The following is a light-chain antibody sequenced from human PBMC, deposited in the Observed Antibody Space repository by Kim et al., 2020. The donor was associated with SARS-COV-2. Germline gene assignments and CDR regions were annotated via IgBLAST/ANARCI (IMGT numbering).Light chain of an antibody. Sequence: QSALTQPASVSGSPGQSITISCTGTSSDVGGYNYVSWYQQHPGKAPKLMIYDVSNRPSGVPNRFSGSKSGNTAYLTISGLQADDEADYYCSSYTSSNTLVFGGGTKLTVL. V-gene: IGLV2-14*03. J-gene: IGLJ2*01. CDR3: SSYTSSNTLV. CDR1: SSDVGGYNY. CDR2: DVS.